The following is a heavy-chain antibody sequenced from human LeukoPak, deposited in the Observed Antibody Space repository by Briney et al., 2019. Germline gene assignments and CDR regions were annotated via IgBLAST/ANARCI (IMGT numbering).Heavy chain of an antibody. Sequence: PGGSLRLSCAASGFTFSTSAMNWVRPVLGKGLEWVSSIDYVSSLIYYAATVRGRFTISRDNARDSVYLQMDSLRVEDTAVYYCTRDPLRYLRVGHYDYWGQGTLVAVSS. J-gene: IGHJ4*02. CDR2: IDYVSSLI. D-gene: IGHD3-9*01. CDR3: TRDPLRYLRVGHYDY. V-gene: IGHV3-21*01. CDR1: GFTFSTSA.